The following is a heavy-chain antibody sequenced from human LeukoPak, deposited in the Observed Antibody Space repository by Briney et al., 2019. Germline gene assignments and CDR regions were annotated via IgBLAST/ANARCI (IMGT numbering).Heavy chain of an antibody. CDR1: GGSISSYY. J-gene: IGHJ5*02. D-gene: IGHD7-27*01. CDR3: AREGLGKFDP. Sequence: SETLSLTCTVSGGSISSYYWTWIRRPPGKGLEWIGSIYYSGSTYYNPSLKSRVTISVDTSKNQFSLKLSSVTAADTAVYYCAREGLGKFDPWGQGTLVTVSS. CDR2: IYYSGST. V-gene: IGHV4-39*07.